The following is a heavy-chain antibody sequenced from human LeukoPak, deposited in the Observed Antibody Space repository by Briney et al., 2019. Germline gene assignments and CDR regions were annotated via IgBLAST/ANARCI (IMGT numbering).Heavy chain of an antibody. J-gene: IGHJ5*02. Sequence: SETLSLTCTVSGYSISSGYYWGWIRPPPGNGLEWIGSIYYSGSTYYNPSLKSRVTISVDTSKNQFSLKLSSVTAADTAVYYCARLNGFTYLDPWGQGTLVTVSS. D-gene: IGHD2-21*01. CDR2: IYYSGST. V-gene: IGHV4-38-2*02. CDR1: GYSISSGYY. CDR3: ARLNGFTYLDP.